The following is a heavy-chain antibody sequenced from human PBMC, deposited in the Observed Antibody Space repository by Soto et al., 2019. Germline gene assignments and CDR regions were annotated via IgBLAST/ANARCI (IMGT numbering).Heavy chain of an antibody. CDR2: IWYDGSNK. J-gene: IGHJ6*02. V-gene: IGHV3-33*01. CDR1: GFTFSSYG. D-gene: IGHD2-21*02. CDR3: ARDIWRAYCGGDCEAGNGMDD. Sequence: QVQLVESGGGVVQPGRSLRLSCAASGFTFSSYGMHWVRQAPGKGLEWVAVIWYDGSNKYYADSVKGRFTISRDNSKNTLYLQMNSLRAEDTAVYYCARDIWRAYCGGDCEAGNGMDDWGQGTTVTVSS.